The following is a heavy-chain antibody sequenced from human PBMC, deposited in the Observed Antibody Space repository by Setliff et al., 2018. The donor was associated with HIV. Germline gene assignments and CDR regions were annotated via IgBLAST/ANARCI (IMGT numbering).Heavy chain of an antibody. D-gene: IGHD3-10*01. J-gene: IGHJ1*01. V-gene: IGHV4-38-2*01. Sequence: AVSGYSISSGFYWGWIRQPPGKGLEWIGSIYHSGSTYYNPSLRSRVTISVDTSKNQFSLKLSSVTAADTAVYFCAREYSGSGINFNPLTWGQGTLVTVSS. CDR2: IYHSGST. CDR3: AREYSGSGINFNPLT. CDR1: GYSISSGFY.